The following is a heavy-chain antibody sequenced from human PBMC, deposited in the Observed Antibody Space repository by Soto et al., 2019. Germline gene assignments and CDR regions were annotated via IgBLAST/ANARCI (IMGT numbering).Heavy chain of an antibody. CDR3: ARDIRGYSRAFDY. J-gene: IGHJ4*02. D-gene: IGHD5-18*01. V-gene: IGHV4-61*08. Sequence: LSLTCTVSGGSVSSGGYYWTWIRQPPGKGLEWIGYIHYSGNTNYNPSLKSRVTISVDTSKNQFSLKLTSVTAADAAVYYCARDIRGYSRAFDYWGQGTLVTVSS. CDR1: GGSVSSGGYY. CDR2: IHYSGNT.